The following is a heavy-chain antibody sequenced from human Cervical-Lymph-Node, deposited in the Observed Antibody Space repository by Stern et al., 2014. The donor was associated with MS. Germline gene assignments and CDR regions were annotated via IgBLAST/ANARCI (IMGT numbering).Heavy chain of an antibody. CDR2: ISGNGTTT. CDR1: GFTFSPFS. Sequence: EVQLVESGGGLVQPGGSLRLSCTASGFTFSPFSMNWVRQAPGKGLEWVAYISGNGTTTYYSDSVKGRFTISRDNANNSLYLQMNGLRDEDTAVYYCATPTPAHYWGQGTLFTVPS. V-gene: IGHV3-48*02. D-gene: IGHD2-15*01. CDR3: ATPTPAHY. J-gene: IGHJ4*02.